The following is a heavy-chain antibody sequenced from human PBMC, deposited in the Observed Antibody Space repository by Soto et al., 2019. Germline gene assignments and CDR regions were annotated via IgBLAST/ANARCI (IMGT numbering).Heavy chain of an antibody. CDR2: RNPSSGNT. V-gene: IGHV1-8*01. CDR1: GYTFASYD. D-gene: IGHD2-15*01. J-gene: IGHJ5*02. Sequence: QVQLVQSGAEVRKPGASVKVSCKASGYTFASYDINWVRQTTGQGLEWMGWRNPSSGNTGYAQKFQGRVTMTRNNSISTAYMELSSLRSEDTAVYYCARGWGYCSGGTCYNNWFDPWGQGTLVTVSS. CDR3: ARGWGYCSGGTCYNNWFDP.